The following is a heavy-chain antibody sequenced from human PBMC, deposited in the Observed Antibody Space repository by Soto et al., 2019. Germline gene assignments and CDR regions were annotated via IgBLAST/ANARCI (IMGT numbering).Heavy chain of an antibody. D-gene: IGHD6-19*01. V-gene: IGHV3-23*01. J-gene: IGHJ4*02. CDR1: GFTFSSYA. CDR2: ISGSGGST. Sequence: GSLXLSCAASGFTFSSYAMSWVRQAPGKGLEWVSAISGSGGSTYYADSVKGRFTISRDNSKNTLYLQMNSLRDEDTAVYYCAKDRYSSGWPPFDYWGQGTLVTVSS. CDR3: AKDRYSSGWPPFDY.